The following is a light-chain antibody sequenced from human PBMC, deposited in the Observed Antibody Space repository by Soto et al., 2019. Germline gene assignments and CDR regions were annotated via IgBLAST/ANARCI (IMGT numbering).Light chain of an antibody. J-gene: IGKJ2*01. Sequence: DIQMTQSPSTLSASVGDRVTITCRTSQSISSWLAWYQQKPGKAPKLLIYKASSLESAVPSRFSGSGSRTEFTLTISSLQPDDFATYYCQQYNSYAYTFGQGTKLEIK. CDR1: QSISSW. V-gene: IGKV1-5*03. CDR2: KAS. CDR3: QQYNSYAYT.